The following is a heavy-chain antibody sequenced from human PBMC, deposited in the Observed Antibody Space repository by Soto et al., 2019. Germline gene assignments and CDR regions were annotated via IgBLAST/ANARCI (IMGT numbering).Heavy chain of an antibody. D-gene: IGHD3-22*01. CDR1: GFTFDDYA. J-gene: IGHJ5*02. V-gene: IGHV3-9*01. Sequence: EVQLVESGGGLVQPGMSLRLSCAASGFTFDDYAMHWVRQSPGKCLEWVSCISWNSDKIDYADSVRCRFTISRDNAKNSLYLQMNSLRAEDTALYYFTKEVVSAGGWFDHWGQGTMVTVS. CDR2: ISWNSDKI. CDR3: TKEVVSAGGWFDH.